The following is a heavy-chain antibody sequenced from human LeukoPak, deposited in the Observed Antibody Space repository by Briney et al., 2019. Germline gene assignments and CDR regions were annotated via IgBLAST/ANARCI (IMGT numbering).Heavy chain of an antibody. Sequence: GGSLRLSCAASGFTFSSYAMHWVRQAPGKGLEWVAVISYDGSNKYYADSVKGRFTISRDNSKNTLYLQMNSLRAEDTAVYYCAKFGGYSGYDWGVYFDYWGQGTLVTVSS. CDR2: ISYDGSNK. V-gene: IGHV3-30-3*02. J-gene: IGHJ4*02. CDR3: AKFGGYSGYDWGVYFDY. CDR1: GFTFSSYA. D-gene: IGHD5-12*01.